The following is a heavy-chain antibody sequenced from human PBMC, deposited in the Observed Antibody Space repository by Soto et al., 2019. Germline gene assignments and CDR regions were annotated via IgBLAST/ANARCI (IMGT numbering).Heavy chain of an antibody. V-gene: IGHV4-39*01. CDR3: ARRPSSEWELPFDFDY. D-gene: IGHD1-26*01. J-gene: IGHJ4*02. Sequence: PGGSLRLSCAASGFSFSTYAMSWVRQAPGKGLEWIGSIYYSGSTYYNPSLKSRVTISVDTSKNQFSLKLSSVTAADTAVYYCARRPSSEWELPFDFDYWGQGTLVTVSS. CDR1: GFSFSTYA. CDR2: IYYSGST.